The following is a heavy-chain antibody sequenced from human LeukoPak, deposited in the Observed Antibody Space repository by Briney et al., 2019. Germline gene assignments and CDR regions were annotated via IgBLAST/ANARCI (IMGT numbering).Heavy chain of an antibody. CDR1: GFTFSGSA. Sequence: TGGSLRLSCAASGFTFSGSAMHWLRQASGKGLEWVGRIRSKANSYATAYAASVKGRFTISRDDSKNTAYLQMNILKTEDTAVYYCTRLVVKEAAAVGYWGQGTLVTVSS. V-gene: IGHV3-73*01. CDR3: TRLVVKEAAAVGY. D-gene: IGHD2/OR15-2a*01. CDR2: IRSKANSYAT. J-gene: IGHJ4*02.